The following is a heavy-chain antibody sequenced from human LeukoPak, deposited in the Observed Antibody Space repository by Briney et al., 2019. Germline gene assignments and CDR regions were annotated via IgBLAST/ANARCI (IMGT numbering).Heavy chain of an antibody. V-gene: IGHV3-11*03. Sequence: GGSLRLSCAASGFIFTDYYMSWIRQAPGKGLEWVSYINSSSSYTNYADSVKGRFTISRDNAKKSLCLQMNSLRAEDTAVYYCARVGMTDPHAFDIWGQGTMVTVSS. CDR2: INSSSSYT. D-gene: IGHD1-14*01. CDR3: ARVGMTDPHAFDI. J-gene: IGHJ3*02. CDR1: GFIFTDYY.